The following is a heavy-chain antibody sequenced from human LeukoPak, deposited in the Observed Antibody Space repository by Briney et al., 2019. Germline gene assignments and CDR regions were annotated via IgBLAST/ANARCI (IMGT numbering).Heavy chain of an antibody. CDR1: GFTFSSYA. V-gene: IGHV3-23*01. CDR3: AKNPDYDILTGTSFDY. D-gene: IGHD3-9*01. J-gene: IGHJ4*02. CDR2: ISDSGGNT. Sequence: PGGSLRLSCAASGFTFSSYAMSWVRQAPGQGLEWLSSISDSGGNTKYADSVKGRFTISRDNSKNTLYLQMNSLRAEDTAVYYCAKNPDYDILTGTSFDYWGQGALVTVSS.